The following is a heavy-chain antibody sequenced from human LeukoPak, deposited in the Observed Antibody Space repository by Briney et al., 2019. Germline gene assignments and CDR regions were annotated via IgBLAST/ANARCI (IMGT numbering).Heavy chain of an antibody. D-gene: IGHD6-19*01. CDR1: GGTFGSYA. CDR3: ARGDGAVAGRRDYYYYYMDV. V-gene: IGHV1-69*05. CDR2: IIPIFGTA. J-gene: IGHJ6*03. Sequence: ASVKVSXKASGGTFGSYAISWVRQAPGQGLEWMGRIIPIFGTANYAQKFQGRVTITTDESTSTAYMELSSLRSEDTAVYYCARGDGAVAGRRDYYYYYMDVWGKGTTVTVSS.